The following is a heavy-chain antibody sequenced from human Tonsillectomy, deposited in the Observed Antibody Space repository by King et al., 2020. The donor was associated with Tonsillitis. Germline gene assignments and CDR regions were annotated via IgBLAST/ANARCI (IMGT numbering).Heavy chain of an antibody. J-gene: IGHJ4*02. CDR3: AKDRSGWRTFDY. CDR2: ISYDGSNK. V-gene: IGHV3-30*18. Sequence: HVQLVESGGGVVQPGRSLRLSCAASGFTFSSYGMHWVRQAPGKGLEWVAVISYDGSNKYYADSVKGRFTISRDNSKNTLYLQMNSLRAEDTAVYYWAKDRSGWRTFDYWGQGTLVTVSS. CDR1: GFTFSSYG. D-gene: IGHD6-19*01.